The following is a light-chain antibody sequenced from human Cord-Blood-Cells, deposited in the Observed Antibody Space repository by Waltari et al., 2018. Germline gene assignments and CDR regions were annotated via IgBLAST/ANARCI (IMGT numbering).Light chain of an antibody. V-gene: IGKV4-1*01. CDR2: WAS. J-gene: IGKJ4*01. Sequence: DIVMTRSPDSLAVSLGERATINCKSSQSVLYSSNNKNYLAWYQQKPGQPPKLLIYWASTRESGVPDRFSGSGSGTDFTLTISSLQAEDVAVYYCQQYYSTPLTFGGGTKVESK. CDR3: QQYYSTPLT. CDR1: QSVLYSSNNKNY.